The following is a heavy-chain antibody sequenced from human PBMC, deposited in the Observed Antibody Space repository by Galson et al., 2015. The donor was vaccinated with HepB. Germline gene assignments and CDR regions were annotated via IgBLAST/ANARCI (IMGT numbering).Heavy chain of an antibody. CDR3: AREDGGNGLDY. J-gene: IGHJ4*02. D-gene: IGHD4-23*01. V-gene: IGHV4-31*03. CDR2: IFFSGNT. Sequence: TLSLTCTVSGGSISSGGYYWNWIRQHPGKGLEWIGYIFFSGNTYYNPSLKSRVTISVDTSKNQFSLKLRSVTAADTAVYYCAREDGGNGLDYWGQGTLVTVSS. CDR1: GGSISSGGYY.